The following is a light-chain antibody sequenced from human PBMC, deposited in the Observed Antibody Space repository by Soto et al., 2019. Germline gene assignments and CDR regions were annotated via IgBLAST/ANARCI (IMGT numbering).Light chain of an antibody. Sequence: EIVLTQSPGTLSLSPGERATLSCRTSRSDRNTYLAWYQQKPGQAPRLLIYGASSRATGIPDRFSGSGSGTDFTLTLTRLGPEHFAVYYCQQYGASPPVYAFGQGTKLEIK. CDR1: RSDRNTY. V-gene: IGKV3-20*01. J-gene: IGKJ2*01. CDR3: QQYGASPPVYA. CDR2: GAS.